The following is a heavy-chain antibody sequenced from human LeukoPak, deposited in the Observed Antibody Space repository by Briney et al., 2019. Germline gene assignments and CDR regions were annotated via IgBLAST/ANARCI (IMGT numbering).Heavy chain of an antibody. J-gene: IGHJ4*02. CDR3: ARGNDYGDSFDY. CDR1: GSSISAYY. Sequence: SETLSLTCTVSGSSISAYYWTWIRQSPGEGLEWLGNIYYSGSTNSNPSLKSRVTVSLDTSKNQFSLKVRSVTAVDTAVYYCARGNDYGDSFDYWGQGTLVTVSS. CDR2: IYYSGST. D-gene: IGHD4-17*01. V-gene: IGHV4-59*01.